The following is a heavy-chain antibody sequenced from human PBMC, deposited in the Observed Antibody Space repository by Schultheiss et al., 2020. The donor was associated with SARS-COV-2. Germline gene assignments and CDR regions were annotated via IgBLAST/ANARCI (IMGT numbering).Heavy chain of an antibody. J-gene: IGHJ4*02. V-gene: IGHV3-30*07. CDR3: AREPSADGWGDYYFDY. Sequence: GGSLRLSCAASGFTFSSYAMHWVRQAPGKGLEWVAVISYDGSNKYYADSVKGRFTISRDNADNSLYLQMNNLRAEDTAVYYCAREPSADGWGDYYFDYWGQGTLVTVSS. CDR2: ISYDGSNK. CDR1: GFTFSSYA. D-gene: IGHD3-10*01.